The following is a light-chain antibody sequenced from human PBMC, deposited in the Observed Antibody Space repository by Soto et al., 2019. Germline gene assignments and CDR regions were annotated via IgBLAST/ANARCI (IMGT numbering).Light chain of an antibody. CDR1: QSVSSSY. Sequence: EIAVTQSPGALSSSPGERATIACRASQSVSSSYLSSYQQKPGQAPRLLIYGASSRETGIPCRFSGSGSGTDFTLTSSRLEPEDFARYYCHQSGRSPYTFGPGTKLDIK. V-gene: IGKV3-20*01. CDR3: HQSGRSPYT. J-gene: IGKJ3*01. CDR2: GAS.